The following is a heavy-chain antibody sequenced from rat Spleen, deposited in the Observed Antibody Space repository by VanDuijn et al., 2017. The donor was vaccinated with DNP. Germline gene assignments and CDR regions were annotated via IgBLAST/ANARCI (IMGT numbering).Heavy chain of an antibody. CDR1: GFSLTNYG. Sequence: QVQLKESGPVLVQASETLSLTCTVSGFSLTNYGVIWVRQSPGKGLEWMGLIWTGGTTEYNSALKSRLSIGRDTSKSQVFLKMNSLQTEDTAIYYCTRDGSPYYSSYMDVMDAWGQGTSVTVSS. CDR3: TRDGSPYYSSYMDVMDA. J-gene: IGHJ4*01. D-gene: IGHD1-2*01. V-gene: IGHV2S75*01. CDR2: IWTGGTT.